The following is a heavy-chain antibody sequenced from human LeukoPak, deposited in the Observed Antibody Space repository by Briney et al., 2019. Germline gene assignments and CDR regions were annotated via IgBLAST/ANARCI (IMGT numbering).Heavy chain of an antibody. CDR1: GGSISSYY. Sequence: SETLSLTCTVSGGSISSYYWSWIRQPPGKGLEGIGYIYYSGSTNYKPSLKSRVTISVDTSKNQFSLKLSSVAAADTAVYYCARGGYYGSGNDFRFDPWGQGTLVTVSS. J-gene: IGHJ5*02. CDR3: ARGGYYGSGNDFRFDP. D-gene: IGHD3-10*01. CDR2: IYYSGST. V-gene: IGHV4-59*01.